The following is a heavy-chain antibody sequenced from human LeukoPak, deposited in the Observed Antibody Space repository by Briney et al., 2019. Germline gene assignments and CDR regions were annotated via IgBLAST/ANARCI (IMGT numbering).Heavy chain of an antibody. CDR3: ARDRNRYSSSWYQISFDAFDI. D-gene: IGHD6-13*01. CDR2: INHSGST. Sequence: SETLSLTCAVYGGSFSGYYWSWIRQPPGKGLEWIGEINHSGSTNYNPSLKSRVTISVDTSKNQFSLKLSSVTAADTAVYYCARDRNRYSSSWYQISFDAFDIWGQGTMVTVSS. J-gene: IGHJ3*02. V-gene: IGHV4-34*01. CDR1: GGSFSGYY.